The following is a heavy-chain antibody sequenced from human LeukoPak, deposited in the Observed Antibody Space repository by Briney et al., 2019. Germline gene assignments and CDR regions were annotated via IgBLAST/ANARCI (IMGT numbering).Heavy chain of an antibody. D-gene: IGHD1-1*01. Sequence: PSETLSLTCTVSGVSVTSNDYYWGWIRQPPGKGLEWIGSGYYSGSTYYKPSLKSRVTISVDTSKNQFSLRLSSVTAADTAVYFCARVQLERRRVKRLYYFDYWGQGTLVTVSS. J-gene: IGHJ4*02. V-gene: IGHV4-39*01. CDR3: ARVQLERRRVKRLYYFDY. CDR1: GVSVTSNDYY. CDR2: GYYSGST.